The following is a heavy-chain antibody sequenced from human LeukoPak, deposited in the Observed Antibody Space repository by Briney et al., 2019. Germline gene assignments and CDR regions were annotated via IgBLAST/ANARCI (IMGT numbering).Heavy chain of an antibody. CDR3: AKLSPYGGIGY. Sequence: GGSLRLSCAASGFTVNNNYMNWVRQAPGKGLEWLSAISGSGDRTYYTDSVKGRFTISRDNSKNTLNLQMNSLRAEDTAVYYCAKLSPYGGIGYWGQGTLVTVSS. V-gene: IGHV3-23*01. D-gene: IGHD4-23*01. CDR1: GFTVNNNY. CDR2: ISGSGDRT. J-gene: IGHJ4*02.